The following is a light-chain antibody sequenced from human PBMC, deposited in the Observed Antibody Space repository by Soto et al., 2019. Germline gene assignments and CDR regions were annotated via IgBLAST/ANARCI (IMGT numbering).Light chain of an antibody. J-gene: IGKJ1*01. CDR3: LQDYNYPRT. Sequence: AIQMTQSPSTLSGSVGDRVTITCRASQGVRNDLGWYQQKPGKAPKLLIYAASSLQSGVPSRFSGSGSGTDFTLTISSLQPEDFATYYCLQDYNYPRTFGQGTKVDIK. V-gene: IGKV1-6*01. CDR2: AAS. CDR1: QGVRND.